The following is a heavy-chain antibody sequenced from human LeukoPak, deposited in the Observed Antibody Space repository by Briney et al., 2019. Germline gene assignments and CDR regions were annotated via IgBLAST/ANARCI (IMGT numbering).Heavy chain of an antibody. V-gene: IGHV3-72*01. CDR3: VRVRGSGWDQNYFDC. CDR2: TRNKVNGYTT. D-gene: IGHD6-19*01. CDR1: GLTLSDHY. Sequence: PGGSLRLSCAASGLTLSDHYMDWVRQAPGKGLEWVGRTRNKVNGYTTEYAASVKGRFTISRDDSKNSLYLQLSSLKTEDTAMYYCVRVRGSGWDQNYFDCLGQGTLVTVSS. J-gene: IGHJ4*02.